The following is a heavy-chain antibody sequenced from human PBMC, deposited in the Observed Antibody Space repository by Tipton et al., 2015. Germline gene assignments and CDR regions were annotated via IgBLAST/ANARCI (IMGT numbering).Heavy chain of an antibody. CDR3: ARLRGHISMTRGDNAGFFYDY. J-gene: IGHJ4*02. CDR1: GGSISSNIHY. D-gene: IGHD3-10*01. CDR2: IYYSGNT. Sequence: PGLVKPSETLSLTCTVSGGSISSNIHYWGWVRQPPGRGLEWVASIYYSGNTYYNPSLKSRVTISVDPSQKQFSLRLASVTAADTAVYHCARLRGHISMTRGDNAGFFYDYWGQGTLVTVAS. V-gene: IGHV4-39*01.